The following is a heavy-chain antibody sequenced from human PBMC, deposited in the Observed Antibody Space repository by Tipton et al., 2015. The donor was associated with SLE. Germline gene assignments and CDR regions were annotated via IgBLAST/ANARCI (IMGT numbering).Heavy chain of an antibody. D-gene: IGHD1-1*01. Sequence: TLSLTCAVYGGSFSGYYWGWVRQPPGKGLEWIGSIDHRGTTYYNYDPSLISRVTISADTSKNHFFLKLSSVTAADTAVYFCARDKSNWDIDYWGQGTLVTVSS. J-gene: IGHJ4*02. CDR1: GGSFSGYY. CDR3: ARDKSNWDIDY. V-gene: IGHV4-34*01. CDR2: IDHRGTTYY.